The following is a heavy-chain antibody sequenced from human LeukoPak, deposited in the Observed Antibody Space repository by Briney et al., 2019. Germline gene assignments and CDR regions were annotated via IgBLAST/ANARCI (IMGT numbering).Heavy chain of an antibody. CDR1: GFTFSSYA. CDR2: ISGSGGST. CDR3: AKELCPCSGGSCYPTGFDY. J-gene: IGHJ4*02. V-gene: IGHV3-23*01. Sequence: PGGSLRLSCAASGFTFSSYAMSWVRQAPGKGLEWVSAISGSGGSTYYADSVKGRFTISRDNSKNTLYLQMNSLRAEDTAVYYCAKELCPCSGGSCYPTGFDYWGQGTLVTVSS. D-gene: IGHD2-15*01.